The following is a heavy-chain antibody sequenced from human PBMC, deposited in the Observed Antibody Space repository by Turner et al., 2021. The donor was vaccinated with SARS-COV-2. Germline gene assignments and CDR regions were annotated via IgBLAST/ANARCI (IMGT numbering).Heavy chain of an antibody. CDR1: GGSISSKS. D-gene: IGHD2-15*01. CDR2: FYKMGSL. Sequence: QVQLQESGPGLVRPSETRSLTCTVSGGSISSKSWSWIRQSPGRGLEWSGYFYKMGSLDYNPSLRSRVTISVDTSKNQLSLNLISVTAADTAVYYCARHQGSGSGYDHGMNVWGQGTAVIVSS. CDR3: ARHQGSGSGYDHGMNV. J-gene: IGHJ6*02. V-gene: IGHV4-59*08.